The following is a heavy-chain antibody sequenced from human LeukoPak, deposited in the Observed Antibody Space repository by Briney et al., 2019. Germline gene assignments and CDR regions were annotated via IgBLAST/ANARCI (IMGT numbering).Heavy chain of an antibody. J-gene: IGHJ5*02. D-gene: IGHD2-21*01. CDR1: GYTFSDFY. CDR3: ARAVRWNLTGVVDL. V-gene: IGHV1-2*02. CDR2: INPNSGAT. Sequence: ASVKVSCKASGYTFSDFYLHWLRQAPGQGPEWMAWINPNSGATNYAQKFQGRIILTTDTSISTAYMHLRNLKSDDKAVYYCARAVRWNLTGVVDLWGQGTLVTVSS.